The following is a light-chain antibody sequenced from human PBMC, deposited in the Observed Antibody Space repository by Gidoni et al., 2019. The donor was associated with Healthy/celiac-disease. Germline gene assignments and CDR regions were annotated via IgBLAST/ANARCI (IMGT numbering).Light chain of an antibody. CDR3: CSYAGSYRYV. V-gene: IGLV2-11*01. J-gene: IGLJ1*01. CDR2: DVS. Sequence: QSALTQPRSVSGSPGQSVTISCTGTSSDVGGYNYVSLYQQHPGKAPKLKIYDVSKRPSGVPDRFSGSKSGNTASLTISGLQAEDEADYYCCSYAGSYRYVFGTGTKVTVL. CDR1: SSDVGGYNY.